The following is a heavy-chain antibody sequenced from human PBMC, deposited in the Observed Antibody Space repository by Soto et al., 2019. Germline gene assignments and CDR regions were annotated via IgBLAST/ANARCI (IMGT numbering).Heavy chain of an antibody. CDR2: INAGNGNT. Sequence: ASVKVSCKASGYTFTSYAMHWVRQAPGQRLEWMGWINAGNGNTKYSQKFQGRVTITRDTSASTAYMELSSLRSEDTAVYYCARDPYVWGSYRYNDYWGQGTLVTVSS. V-gene: IGHV1-3*01. CDR3: ARDPYVWGSYRYNDY. J-gene: IGHJ4*02. CDR1: GYTFTSYA. D-gene: IGHD3-16*02.